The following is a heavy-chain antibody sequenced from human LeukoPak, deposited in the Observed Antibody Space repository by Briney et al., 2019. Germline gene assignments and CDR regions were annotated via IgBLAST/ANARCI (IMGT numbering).Heavy chain of an antibody. CDR1: GYTFTSYD. J-gene: IGHJ6*03. D-gene: IGHD4-23*01. CDR3: ARAPSWGGNPLGRYSSYYMDV. Sequence: GASVKVSCKASGYTFTSYDINWVRQATGQGLEWMGWMNPNSGNTGYAQKFQGRVTITRNTSISTAYMELSSLTSEDTAVYYCARAPSWGGNPLGRYSSYYMDVWGKGTTVTVSS. V-gene: IGHV1-8*03. CDR2: MNPNSGNT.